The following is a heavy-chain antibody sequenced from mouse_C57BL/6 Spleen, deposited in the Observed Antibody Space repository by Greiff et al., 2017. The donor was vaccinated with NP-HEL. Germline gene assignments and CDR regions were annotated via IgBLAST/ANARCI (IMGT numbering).Heavy chain of an antibody. V-gene: IGHV1-22*01. CDR1: GYTFTDYN. J-gene: IGHJ2*01. CDR2: INPNNGGT. Sequence: EVQLQQSGPELVKPGASVKMSCKASGYTFTDYNMHWVKQSHGKSLEWIGYINPNNGGTSYNQKFKGKATLTANKSSSTAYMELRSLTSEDAAVYYGAKEGYGYYFDYWGQGTTLTVSS. D-gene: IGHD3-1*01. CDR3: AKEGYGYYFDY.